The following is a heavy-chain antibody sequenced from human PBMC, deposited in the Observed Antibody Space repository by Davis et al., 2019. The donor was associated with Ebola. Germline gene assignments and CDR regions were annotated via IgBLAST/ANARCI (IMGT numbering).Heavy chain of an antibody. D-gene: IGHD3-22*01. V-gene: IGHV1-18*01. J-gene: IGHJ5*02. CDR3: ARGVTMIVVSNWFDP. CDR2: ISAYNGNT. Sequence: AASVKVSCKASGGTFSRYGISWFRQAPGQGLEWMGWISAYNGNTNYAQKLHGRVTMTTDTSTSTAYMELRSLRSDDTAVYYCARGVTMIVVSNWFDPWGQGTLVTVSS. CDR1: GGTFSRYG.